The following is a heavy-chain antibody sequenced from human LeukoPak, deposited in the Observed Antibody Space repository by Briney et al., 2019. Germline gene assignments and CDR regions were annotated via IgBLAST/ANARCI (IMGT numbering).Heavy chain of an antibody. CDR2: ISYDGSNK. V-gene: IGHV3-30*04. Sequence: GRSLRLSCAASGFTFSSYAMHWVRQAPGKGLEWVAVISYDGSNKYYADSVKGRFTISRDNAKNSLYLQMNSLRAEDTAVYYCARVIDYAYWGQGTLVTVSS. J-gene: IGHJ4*02. CDR3: ARVIDYAY. D-gene: IGHD3-16*01. CDR1: GFTFSSYA.